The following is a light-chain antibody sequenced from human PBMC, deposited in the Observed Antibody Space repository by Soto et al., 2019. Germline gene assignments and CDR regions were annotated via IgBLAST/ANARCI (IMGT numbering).Light chain of an antibody. CDR1: QSVSSSY. Sequence: EIVLTQSPGTLSLSPGERATLSCRASQSVSSSYLAWYQQKPGQAPRLLIYGASSRATGIPDRFSGSGSGTDFTLTISRLEPEDVAVYYCQQYGSSPPITFGQGKRLEIK. CDR3: QQYGSSPPIT. CDR2: GAS. J-gene: IGKJ5*01. V-gene: IGKV3-20*01.